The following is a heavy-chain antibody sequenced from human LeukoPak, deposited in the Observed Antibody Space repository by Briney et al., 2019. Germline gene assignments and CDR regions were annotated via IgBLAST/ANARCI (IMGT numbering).Heavy chain of an antibody. J-gene: IGHJ4*02. CDR3: ARRTAVAGDFDY. CDR2: IFYTGST. CDR1: GGSISSYY. V-gene: IGHV4-59*08. D-gene: IGHD6-19*01. Sequence: PSETLSLTCTVSGGSISSYYWSWIRLPPGKGLEWIGYIFYTGSTNYNPSLKSRVTISLDTSKNQFSLRLSSVTAAGTAVYYCARRTAVAGDFDYWGQGALVTVSS.